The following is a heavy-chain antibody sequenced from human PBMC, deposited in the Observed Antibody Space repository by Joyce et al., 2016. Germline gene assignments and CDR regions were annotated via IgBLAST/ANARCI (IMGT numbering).Heavy chain of an antibody. CDR1: GYTLPELA. V-gene: IGHV1-24*01. CDR2: FAPEHGET. J-gene: IGHJ3*02. Sequence: QVQLVQSGAEVKKPGASVKVSCKVSGYTLPELAIHGVRLAPGKGLEWMGGFAPEHGETIYAQNFQGRVTMTEDTSTDTAYMELHSLRPEDTAVYYCAAGYDTYYDIWGQGTMVIASS. D-gene: IGHD2-21*01. CDR3: AAGYDTYYDI.